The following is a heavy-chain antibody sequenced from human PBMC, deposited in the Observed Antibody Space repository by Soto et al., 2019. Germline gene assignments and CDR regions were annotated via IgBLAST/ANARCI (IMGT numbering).Heavy chain of an antibody. CDR3: VRAGVTVTPFYFDY. D-gene: IGHD4-17*01. V-gene: IGHV3-72*01. J-gene: IGHJ4*02. CDR2: IRNKVNSYTT. Sequence: PGGSLRLSCAASGFTFSDHYMDWVRQAPGKGLEWVGRIRNKVNSYTTEYAASVKGRFTMSRDDLQKSLYLQMNTLKTEDTAVYYCVRAGVTVTPFYFDYWGQGTLVAVSS. CDR1: GFTFSDHY.